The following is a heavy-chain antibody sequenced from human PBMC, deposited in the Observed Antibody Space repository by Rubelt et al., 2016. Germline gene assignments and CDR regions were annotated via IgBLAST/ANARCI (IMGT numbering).Heavy chain of an antibody. CDR3: AGAISSAGVDH. J-gene: IGHJ4*02. CDR1: GYTFTGYY. V-gene: IGHV1-2*06. Sequence: QVHLVQSGAEVKKPGASVKVSCKASGYTFTGYYMHWVRQAPGQGLEWVGRINPHSGDTNFAQKFQDRVTMTGDTSISTAYMELNRLRSDDTAVYFCAGAISSAGVDHWGQGTLVTVSS. CDR2: INPHSGDT. D-gene: IGHD3-3*01.